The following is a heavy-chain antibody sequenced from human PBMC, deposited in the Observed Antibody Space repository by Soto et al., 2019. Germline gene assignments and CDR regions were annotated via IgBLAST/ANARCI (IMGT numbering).Heavy chain of an antibody. D-gene: IGHD6-6*01. CDR3: ASKAAREDRGMDV. CDR2: IYYSGST. V-gene: IGHV4-61*01. J-gene: IGHJ6*02. CDR1: GGSVSSGSYY. Sequence: QVQLQESGPGLVKPSETLSLNCTVSGGSVSSGSYYWSWIRQPPGKGLEWIGNIYYSGSTNYNPSLKSRVTTSVDTSKNQISLKLSSVTAADTAVYYCASKAAREDRGMDVWGQGTTVTVSS.